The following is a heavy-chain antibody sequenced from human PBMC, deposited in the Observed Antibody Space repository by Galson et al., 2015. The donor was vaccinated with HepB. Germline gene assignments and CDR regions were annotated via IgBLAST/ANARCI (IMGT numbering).Heavy chain of an antibody. CDR1: GGSFNSFA. CDR3: AREILGADYGSGSYQWTIFDY. V-gene: IGHV1-69*13. D-gene: IGHD3-10*01. Sequence: SVKVSCKASGGSFNSFAVSWVRQAPGQGLEWMGGIIPVFGTVNYAQNFQGRVTITADEPTSTAYMELSSLRFDDTAVYYCAREILGADYGSGSYQWTIFDYWGQGALVTVSS. CDR2: IIPVFGTV. J-gene: IGHJ4*02.